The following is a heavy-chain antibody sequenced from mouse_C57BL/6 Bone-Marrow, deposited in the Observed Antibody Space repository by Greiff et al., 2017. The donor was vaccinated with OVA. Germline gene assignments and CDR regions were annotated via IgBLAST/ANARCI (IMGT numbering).Heavy chain of an antibody. CDR1: GYSITSGYY. J-gene: IGHJ1*03. V-gene: IGHV3-6*01. CDR2: ISYDGSN. CDR3: ARSWAYWYFDV. Sequence: EVQVVESGPGLVKPSQSLSLTCSVTGYSITSGYYWNWIRQFPGNKLEWMGYISYDGSNNYNPSLKNRISITRDTSKNQFFLKLNSVTTEDTATYYCARSWAYWYFDVWGTGTTVTVSS. D-gene: IGHD4-1*01.